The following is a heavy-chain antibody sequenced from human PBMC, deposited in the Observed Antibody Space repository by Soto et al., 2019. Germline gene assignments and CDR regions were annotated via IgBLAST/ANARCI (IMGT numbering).Heavy chain of an antibody. D-gene: IGHD1-1*01. CDR3: AREIDSNDDGMDV. CDR1: VFPFRSYD. V-gene: IGHV3-48*03. Sequence: PGGSLRLSCAASVFPFRSYDMNWVRQAPGKGLEWVSYISSSGSTIYYADSVKGRFTISRDNAKNSLYLQMNSLSAEETGVYYWAREIDSNDDGMDVWGQGTTVTVSS. CDR2: ISSSGSTI. J-gene: IGHJ6*02.